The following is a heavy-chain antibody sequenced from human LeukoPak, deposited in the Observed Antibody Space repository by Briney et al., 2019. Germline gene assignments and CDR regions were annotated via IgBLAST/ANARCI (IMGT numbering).Heavy chain of an antibody. V-gene: IGHV3-7*01. CDR2: IKQDGSEK. Sequence: GGSLRLSCAASGFTFSSYWMSWVREAPGKGLEWVANIKQDGSEKYYVDSVKGRFTISRDNAKNSLYLQMNSLRAEDTAVYYCARDFCSSTSCFYDPWGQGTLITVSS. J-gene: IGHJ5*02. D-gene: IGHD2-2*01. CDR1: GFTFSSYW. CDR3: ARDFCSSTSCFYDP.